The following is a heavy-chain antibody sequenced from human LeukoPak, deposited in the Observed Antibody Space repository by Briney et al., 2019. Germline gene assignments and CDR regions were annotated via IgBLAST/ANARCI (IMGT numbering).Heavy chain of an antibody. Sequence: PGGSLRLSCAVSGFTLSSYAMRWVSQAPGKGLVWVSAISGSGGSTYYTDSVKGRFTFSRDTSTHTLYLQMNSLRAEDTAVYYCVKDGGCIVGVVHDFVNWGQGTLVTVSS. CDR2: ISGSGGST. J-gene: IGHJ4*02. D-gene: IGHD3-3*01. V-gene: IGHV3-23*01. CDR3: VKDGGCIVGVVHDFVN. CDR1: GFTLSSYA.